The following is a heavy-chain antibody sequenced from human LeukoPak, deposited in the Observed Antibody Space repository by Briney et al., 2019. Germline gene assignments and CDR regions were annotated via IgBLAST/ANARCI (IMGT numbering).Heavy chain of an antibody. CDR1: GGSISSGGYY. Sequence: SETLSLTCTVSGGSISSGGYYWSWIRQHPGKGLEWIGYIYYSGSTYYNPSLKSRVTISVDTSKNQFSLKLSSVTAADTAVYCCARAYYYDSSENNWFDPWGQGTLVTVSS. D-gene: IGHD3-22*01. CDR2: IYYSGST. V-gene: IGHV4-31*03. CDR3: ARAYYYDSSENNWFDP. J-gene: IGHJ5*02.